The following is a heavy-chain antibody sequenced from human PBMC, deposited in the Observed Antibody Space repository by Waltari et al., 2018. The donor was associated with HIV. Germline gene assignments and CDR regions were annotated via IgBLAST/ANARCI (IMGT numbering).Heavy chain of an antibody. CDR2: IKQDGSEK. CDR3: ARAYVLRYFDWLLYFDY. D-gene: IGHD3-9*01. J-gene: IGHJ4*02. V-gene: IGHV3-7*01. Sequence: EVQLVESGGGLVQPGGSLRLSCAASGFTFSSYWMSWVRQAPGKGLEWVANIKQDGSEKYYVDSVKGRFTISRDNAKNSLYLQMNSLRAEDTAVYYCARAYVLRYFDWLLYFDYWGQGTLVTVSS. CDR1: GFTFSSYW.